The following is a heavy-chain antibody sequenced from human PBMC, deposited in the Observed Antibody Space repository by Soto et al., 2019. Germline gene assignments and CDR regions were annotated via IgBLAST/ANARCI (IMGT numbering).Heavy chain of an antibody. V-gene: IGHV1-8*01. D-gene: IGHD4-17*01. CDR3: ARAVGDYGDYQGAFDI. Sequence: QVQLVQSGAEVKKPGASVKVSCKASGYTFTSYDINWVRQATGQGLEWMGWMNPNSGNTGYAQKFQGRVTMTRNTSISTAYMELSSLRSEDTAVYYCARAVGDYGDYQGAFDIWGQGTMVTVSS. CDR2: MNPNSGNT. CDR1: GYTFTSYD. J-gene: IGHJ3*02.